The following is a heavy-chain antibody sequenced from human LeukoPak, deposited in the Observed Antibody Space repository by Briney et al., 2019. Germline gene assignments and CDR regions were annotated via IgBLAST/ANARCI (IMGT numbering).Heavy chain of an antibody. V-gene: IGHV1-2*02. D-gene: IGHD3-10*01. CDR3: ARFYYGSGSHGDY. Sequence: VSVKVSCKASGCTFTGYYMHWVRQAPGQGLEWMGWINPNSGGTNYAQKLQGRVTMTTDTSTSTAYMELRSLRSDDTAVYYCARFYYGSGSHGDYWGQGTLVTVSS. CDR2: INPNSGGT. J-gene: IGHJ4*02. CDR1: GCTFTGYY.